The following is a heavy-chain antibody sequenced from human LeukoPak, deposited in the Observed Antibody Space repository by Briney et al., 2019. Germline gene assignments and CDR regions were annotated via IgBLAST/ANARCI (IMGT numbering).Heavy chain of an antibody. V-gene: IGHV1-18*01. CDR1: GYTFTSYG. CDR2: ISAYSGNT. D-gene: IGHD2-15*01. J-gene: IGHJ4*02. CDR3: ARESSGVVAATPNFDY. Sequence: ASVKVSCKASGYTFTSYGISWVRQAPGQGLEWMGWISAYSGNTNYAQKLQGRVTMTTDTSTSTAYMELRSLRSDDTAVYYCARESSGVVAATPNFDYWGQGTLVTVSS.